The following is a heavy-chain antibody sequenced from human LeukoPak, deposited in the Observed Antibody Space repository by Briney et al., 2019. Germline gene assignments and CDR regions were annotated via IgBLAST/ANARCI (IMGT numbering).Heavy chain of an antibody. J-gene: IGHJ4*02. CDR2: ISYAGSNK. Sequence: GGSLRLSCAASGFTFSSYAMHWVRQAPGKGLEWMAVISYAGSNKYYADSVKGRFTISRDNAKNTLYLQMNSLRAEDTAVYYCARGADSGYSSDNWGQGTLVSVSS. CDR1: GFTFSSYA. D-gene: IGHD3-9*01. V-gene: IGHV3-30*04. CDR3: ARGADSGYSSDN.